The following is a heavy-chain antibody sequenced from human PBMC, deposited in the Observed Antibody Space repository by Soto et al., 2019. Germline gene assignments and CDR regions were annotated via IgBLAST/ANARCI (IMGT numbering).Heavy chain of an antibody. CDR1: GGSISSYY. CDR2: TYNSGST. CDR3: ARLYSSSSGKNFDY. V-gene: IGHV4-59*01. D-gene: IGHD6-6*01. Sequence: PSETLSLTCTVSGGSISSYYWSWIRQPPGKGLEWIGYTYNSGSTSYNPSLKSRVTISVDTSKNQFSLKLSSVTAADTAVYYCARLYSSSSGKNFDYWGRGTLVTVSS. J-gene: IGHJ4*02.